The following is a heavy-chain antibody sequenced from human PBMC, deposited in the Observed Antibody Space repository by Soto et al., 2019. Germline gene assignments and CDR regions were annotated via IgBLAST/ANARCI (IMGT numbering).Heavy chain of an antibody. V-gene: IGHV3-23*01. Sequence: LRLSCAASGFTFSSYAMSWVRQAPGKGLEWVSGISDSGGSTYYADSVKGRFTIPRDNSKNTLYLQMNSLRAEDTAVYYCAKGTYYYGSAPYYFDYWGQGTLVTSPQ. CDR2: ISDSGGST. D-gene: IGHD3-10*01. CDR3: AKGTYYYGSAPYYFDY. J-gene: IGHJ4*02. CDR1: GFTFSSYA.